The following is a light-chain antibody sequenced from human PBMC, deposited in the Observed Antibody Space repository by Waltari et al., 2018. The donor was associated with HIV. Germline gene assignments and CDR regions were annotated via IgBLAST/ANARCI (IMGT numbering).Light chain of an antibody. CDR1: QPISNN. CDR3: QNYNSAPPT. Sequence: DIQMTQPPSSLSASVGDRVTITCRASQPISNNLAWYQQKPGKVPKLLIYCASTLQAGVPSRFSGSGSGTDFTLTISSLQPDDVATYYCQNYNSAPPTFGQGTRLDIK. J-gene: IGKJ5*01. V-gene: IGKV1-27*01. CDR2: CAS.